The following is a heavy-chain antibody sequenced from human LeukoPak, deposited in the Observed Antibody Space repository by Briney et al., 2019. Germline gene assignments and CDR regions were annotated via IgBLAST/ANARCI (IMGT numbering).Heavy chain of an antibody. J-gene: IGHJ4*02. CDR1: VFIVNSNI. D-gene: IGHD6-19*01. V-gene: IGHV3-53*01. CDR2: IYAGCYT. Sequence: GVSLRLSCAASVFIVNSNIMIGVRQAPGKGLECGSVIYAGCYTYYADSVKGRFTISRDNFKNTVYLQMNSLRAEDTGMYYCARSGSGWFDYWGQGTLVTVS. CDR3: ARSGSGWFDY.